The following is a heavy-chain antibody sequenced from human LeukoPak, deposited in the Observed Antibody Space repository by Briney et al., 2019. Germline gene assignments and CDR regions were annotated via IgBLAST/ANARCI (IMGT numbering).Heavy chain of an antibody. CDR3: ARVGDHFHWYLDL. J-gene: IGHJ2*01. CDR2: IYSGGST. CDR1: GLTVSSNY. D-gene: IGHD3-10*01. V-gene: IGHV3-53*01. Sequence: GGSLRLSCAASGLTVSSNYMSCVRQAPGKGLEWVSVIYSGGSTYYADSVKGRFTISRDNSKNTLYLQMNSLRAEDTAVYYCARVGDHFHWYLDLWGRGTLVTVSS.